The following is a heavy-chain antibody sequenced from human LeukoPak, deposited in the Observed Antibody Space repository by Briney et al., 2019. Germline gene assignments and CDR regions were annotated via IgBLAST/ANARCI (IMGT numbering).Heavy chain of an antibody. Sequence: PGGSLRLSCAASGFSFSSYAMSWVRQVPGKGPEWVAIIFSDSSATYYVDSVQGRFIISRDNSRNTVYLQVNSLRAGDTAVYYCAKGGARPLDDAFDLWGQGTVVTVSS. CDR3: AKGGARPLDDAFDL. CDR1: GFSFSSYA. J-gene: IGHJ3*01. CDR2: IFSDSSAT. D-gene: IGHD1-1*01. V-gene: IGHV3-23*03.